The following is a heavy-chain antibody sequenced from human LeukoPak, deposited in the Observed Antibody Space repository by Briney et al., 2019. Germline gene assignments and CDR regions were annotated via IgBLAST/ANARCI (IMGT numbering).Heavy chain of an antibody. J-gene: IGHJ6*02. Sequence: GGSLRLSCAASGFTFDDYAMHWVRQAPGKGLEWVSGISWNSGSIGYADSVKGRFTISRDNAKNSLYLQMNSLRAEDTALYYCAKELYGDYSNYYYYYGMDVWGQGTTVTVSS. CDR3: AKELYGDYSNYYYYYGMDV. D-gene: IGHD4-17*01. CDR1: GFTFDDYA. CDR2: ISWNSGSI. V-gene: IGHV3-9*01.